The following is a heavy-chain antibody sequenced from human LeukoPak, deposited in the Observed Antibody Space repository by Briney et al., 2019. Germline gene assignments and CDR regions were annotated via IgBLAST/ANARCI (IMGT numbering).Heavy chain of an antibody. Sequence: GGSLRLSCAASGFTYSNYAMNWVRQAPGKGLEWVAGITGNGVSTYYADSVKGRFTISRDKSKNTLYLQMNSLRAEDPAVYYCAKDRDSSSPWYFDVWGRGTLVTVSS. J-gene: IGHJ2*01. CDR1: GFTYSNYA. CDR3: AKDRDSSSPWYFDV. V-gene: IGHV3-23*01. D-gene: IGHD6-6*01. CDR2: ITGNGVST.